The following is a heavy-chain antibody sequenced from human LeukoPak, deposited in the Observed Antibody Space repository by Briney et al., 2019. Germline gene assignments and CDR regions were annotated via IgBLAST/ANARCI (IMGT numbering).Heavy chain of an antibody. V-gene: IGHV1-58*02. D-gene: IGHD3-22*01. J-gene: IGHJ4*02. CDR2: IVVGSGNT. CDR3: AAERDSSGYYQLDY. Sequence: GASVKVSCKASGFTFTSSAMQWVRQARGQRLEWIGWIVVGSGNTNYAQKFQERVTITRDTSTSTAYMELSSLRSEDTAVYYCAAERDSSGYYQLDYWGQGTLVTVSS. CDR1: GFTFTSSA.